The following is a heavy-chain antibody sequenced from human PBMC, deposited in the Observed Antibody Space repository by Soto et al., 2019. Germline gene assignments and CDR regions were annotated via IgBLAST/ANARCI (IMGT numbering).Heavy chain of an antibody. CDR1: GGSFSGYY. CDR2: INHSGST. Sequence: SETLSLTCAVYGGSFSGYYWSWIRQPPGKGLEWIGEINHSGSTNYNPSLKSRVTISVDTSKNQFSLKLGSVTAADTAVYYCARGGWGCTNGVCSPRYYYYYYGMDVWGQGTTVTVSS. CDR3: ARGGWGCTNGVCSPRYYYYYYGMDV. J-gene: IGHJ6*02. V-gene: IGHV4-34*01. D-gene: IGHD2-8*01.